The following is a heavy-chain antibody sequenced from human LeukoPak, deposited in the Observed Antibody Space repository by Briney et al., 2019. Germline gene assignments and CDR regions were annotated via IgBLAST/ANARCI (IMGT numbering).Heavy chain of an antibody. Sequence: GGSLRLSCAASGFTFSTYAMNWVRQAPGKGLEWVSSISSSSSYIYYADSVKGRFTISRDNAKDSLYQQMNSLRAEDTAVYYCARDWRGIVVVGYYGMDVWGQGTTVTVSS. V-gene: IGHV3-21*01. D-gene: IGHD2-2*01. CDR2: ISSSSSYI. J-gene: IGHJ6*02. CDR1: GFTFSTYA. CDR3: ARDWRGIVVVGYYGMDV.